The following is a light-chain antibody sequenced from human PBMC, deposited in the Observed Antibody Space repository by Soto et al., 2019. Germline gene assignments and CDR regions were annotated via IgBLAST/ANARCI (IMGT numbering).Light chain of an antibody. CDR2: GVY. CDR3: QQYYKWPPRT. CDR1: QSVSSS. J-gene: IGKJ1*01. V-gene: IGKV3D-15*01. Sequence: EIVMTQSPATRSGSQAERATLCCMASQSVSSSLAWYQQKPGQPPRLLMYGVYTRAPGTPARFSGSGSGTEFTLTISSLQSEDSAVYYCQQYYKWPPRTFGQGTKVDIK.